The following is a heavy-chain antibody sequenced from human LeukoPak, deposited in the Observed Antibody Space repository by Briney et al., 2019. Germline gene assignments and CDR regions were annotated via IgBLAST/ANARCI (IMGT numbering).Heavy chain of an antibody. D-gene: IGHD2-15*01. J-gene: IGHJ4*02. V-gene: IGHV3-64D*06. Sequence: GGSLRLSCSPSGFTFSTYAMHWVRQTPGKGLEYVSAISSNVGSTYYADSVKGRFAISRDNSKNTLYLQMSSLRAEDTAVYYCVKEPSYCSGGSCHFDYWGQGTLVTVSS. CDR2: ISSNVGST. CDR3: VKEPSYCSGGSCHFDY. CDR1: GFTFSTYA.